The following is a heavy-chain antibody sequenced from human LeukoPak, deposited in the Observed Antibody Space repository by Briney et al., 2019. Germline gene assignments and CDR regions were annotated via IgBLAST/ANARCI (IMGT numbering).Heavy chain of an antibody. CDR2: INTNTGNP. CDR3: ARVDTSNWSRCDY. D-gene: IGHD6-13*01. V-gene: IGHV7-4-1*02. Sequence: ASVKVSCKASGYTFTRYEMIWVRQAPGQGLEWMGWINTNTGNPTYAQGFTGRFVFSLDTSVSTAYLQISSLKAEDTGVYYCARVDTSNWSRCDYWSQGTLVTVSS. CDR1: GYTFTRYE. J-gene: IGHJ4*02.